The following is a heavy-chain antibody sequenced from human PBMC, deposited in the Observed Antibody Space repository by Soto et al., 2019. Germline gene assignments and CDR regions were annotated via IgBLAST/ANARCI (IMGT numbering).Heavy chain of an antibody. CDR2: TYYRSKWYN. D-gene: IGHD6-13*01. J-gene: IGHJ6*02. CDR3: ASTAARNYYYGMDV. CDR1: WFNLSSNIAA. Sequence: SQTFSVTWYFFWFNLSSNIAAWNSIRDPPSRGLEWLGRTYYRSKWYNDYAVSVKSRITINPDTSKNQFSLQLNSVTPEETAVYYCASTAARNYYYGMDVWGQGTPVTVSS. V-gene: IGHV6-1*01.